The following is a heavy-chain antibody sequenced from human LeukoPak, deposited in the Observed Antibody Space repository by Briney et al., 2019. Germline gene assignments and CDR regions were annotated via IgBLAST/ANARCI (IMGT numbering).Heavy chain of an antibody. V-gene: IGHV4-34*01. CDR3: ARPRGSMVRGVIRFDY. Sequence: SETLSLTCAVYGGPFSGYYWSWIRQSPGKGLEWIGEINHSGNTNYNPSLQSRVTISVDTSKNQFSLELSSVTAADTAVYYCARPRGSMVRGVIRFDYWGQGTLVTVSS. CDR2: INHSGNT. D-gene: IGHD3-10*01. CDR1: GGPFSGYY. J-gene: IGHJ4*02.